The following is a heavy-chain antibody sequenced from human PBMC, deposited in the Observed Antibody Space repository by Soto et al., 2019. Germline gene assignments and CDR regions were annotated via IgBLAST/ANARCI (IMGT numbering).Heavy chain of an antibody. CDR1: GASISSGGYS. V-gene: IGHV4-30-2*01. Sequence: QLQLQESGSGLVKPSQTPSLTCTVSGASISSGGYSWNWIRQPPGKGLEWLGYIYHNGGTYSNPSLKSRVTFSVDKSKNQFSLRLTSVIAADTAVYYCASGPYEYFQTWGQGTLVTVSS. J-gene: IGHJ1*01. CDR3: ASGPYEYFQT. CDR2: IYHNGGT.